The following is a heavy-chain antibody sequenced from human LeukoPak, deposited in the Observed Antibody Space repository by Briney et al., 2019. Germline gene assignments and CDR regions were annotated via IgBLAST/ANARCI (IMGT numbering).Heavy chain of an antibody. CDR1: GGSISSYY. D-gene: IGHD6-13*01. CDR2: IYTTGST. V-gene: IGHV4-4*07. CDR3: ARQQQLVRRDYYGMDV. Sequence: SETLSLTCTVSGGSISSYYWSWIRQPAGKGLEWIGRIYTTGSTNYSPSLKSRVTMSVDTSENQFSLKLTSVTAADTAVYYCARQQQLVRRDYYGMDVWGQGTTVTVSS. J-gene: IGHJ6*02.